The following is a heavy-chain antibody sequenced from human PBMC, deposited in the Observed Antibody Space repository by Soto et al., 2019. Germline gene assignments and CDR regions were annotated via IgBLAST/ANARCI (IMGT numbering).Heavy chain of an antibody. CDR1: GFSFSSYA. J-gene: IGHJ6*02. V-gene: IGHV3-33*01. CDR2: IWHDGSTT. Sequence: QEQLVESGGGVVQPGRSLRLSCAASGFSFSSYAMHWVRQAPGKGLEWVALIWHDGSTTSYADSVKGRFTISRDNSKNTHYLQMNNLRAEDTAVYYCARDVETTKANYYDYGMDVWGRGTPVTVSS. D-gene: IGHD5-18*01. CDR3: ARDVETTKANYYDYGMDV.